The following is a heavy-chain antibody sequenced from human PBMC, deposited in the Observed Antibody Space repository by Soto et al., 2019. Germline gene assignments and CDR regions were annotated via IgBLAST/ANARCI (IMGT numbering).Heavy chain of an antibody. J-gene: IGHJ4*02. CDR2: ISYDGSNK. Sequence: PGGSLRLSCAASGFTFTDYGMHWVRQAPGKGLEWVAVISYDGSNKYYADSVKGRFTISRDNSKSTLYLQMNSLRAEDTAVYYCAKGGIVVVITTFDYWGQGTLVTVSS. CDR3: AKGGIVVVITTFDY. V-gene: IGHV3-30*18. CDR1: GFTFTDYG. D-gene: IGHD3-22*01.